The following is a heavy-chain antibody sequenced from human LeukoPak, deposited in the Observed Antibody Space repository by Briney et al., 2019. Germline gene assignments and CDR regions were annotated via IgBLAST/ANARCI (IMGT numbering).Heavy chain of an antibody. CDR3: AAPLGRLTGTEYYYYYMDV. D-gene: IGHD1-7*01. V-gene: IGHV1-2*02. J-gene: IGHJ6*03. CDR2: INPNSGGT. CDR1: GYTFTGYY. Sequence: ASVKVSCKASGYTFTGYYMHWVRQAPGQGLEWMGWINPNSGGTNYAQKFQGRVTVTRDTSISTAYMELSRLRSDDTAVYYCAAPLGRLTGTEYYYYYMDVWGKGTTVTVSS.